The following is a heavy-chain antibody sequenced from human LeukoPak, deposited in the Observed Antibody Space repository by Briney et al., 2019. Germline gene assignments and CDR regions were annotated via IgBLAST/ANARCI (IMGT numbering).Heavy chain of an antibody. J-gene: IGHJ4*02. D-gene: IGHD6-19*01. CDR1: GFTFRTSW. CDR2: INPDGSEK. Sequence: GGSLRLSCGASGFTFRTSWMNWVRQAPGKGLEWVASINPDGSEKYSVDSVKGRFTISRDNAKNSLYLQMNSLRAEDTDVYYCARDRGYSSFDYWGQGTLVTVSS. V-gene: IGHV3-7*01. CDR3: ARDRGYSSFDY.